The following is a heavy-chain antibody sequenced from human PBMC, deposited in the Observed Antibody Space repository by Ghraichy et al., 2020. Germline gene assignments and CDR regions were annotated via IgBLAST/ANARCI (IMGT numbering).Heavy chain of an antibody. Sequence: GGSLRLSCAASGFPFSSYCINWVRQVPGKGLEWMGNINKDGSDKYYVDSVKGRFTISRDNAKNSLYLQMNSLRVEDTAVYYCARAHGVLEYYYGMDVWGQGTKVTVSS. D-gene: IGHD3-16*01. J-gene: IGHJ6*02. CDR2: INKDGSDK. V-gene: IGHV3-7*01. CDR1: GFPFSSYC. CDR3: ARAHGVLEYYYGMDV.